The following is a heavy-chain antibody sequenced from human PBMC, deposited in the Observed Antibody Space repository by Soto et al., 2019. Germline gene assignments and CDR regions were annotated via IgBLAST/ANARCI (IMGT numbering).Heavy chain of an antibody. CDR3: AKEGNVCSSLDS. CDR2: ISWDGGSI. J-gene: IGHJ5*01. CDR1: GFKFDDYM. V-gene: IGHV3-43*01. D-gene: IGHD3-16*01. Sequence: PGGSLRLSCEASGFKFDDYMMHWVRQAPGKGLEWISLISWDGGSIDYADSIKGRFTVSRDNSKTSLYLHMHSLTSDDTAFYFCAKEGNVCSSLDSWGQGTLVTVSS.